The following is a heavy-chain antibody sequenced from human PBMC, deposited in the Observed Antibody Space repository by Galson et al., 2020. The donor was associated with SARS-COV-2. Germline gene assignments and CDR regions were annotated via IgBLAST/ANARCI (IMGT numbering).Heavy chain of an antibody. D-gene: IGHD6-19*01. CDR2: ISTYTGNT. Sequence: ASVKVSCKAFGYTFTTYGITWVRQAPGQGLEWMGWISTYTGNTNDAQKFQGRVTMTTDTSTSTAYMELRSLRSDDTAVYYCATDDSSGWAVWGQGTLVTVSA. CDR3: ATDDSSGWAV. V-gene: IGHV1-18*04. J-gene: IGHJ4*02. CDR1: GYTFTTYG.